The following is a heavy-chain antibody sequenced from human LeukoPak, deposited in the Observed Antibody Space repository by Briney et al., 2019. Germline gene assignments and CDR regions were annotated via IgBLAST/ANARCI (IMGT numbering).Heavy chain of an antibody. J-gene: IGHJ5*02. D-gene: IGHD2-2*01. CDR3: AKSRYCSSASCYGWNWFDP. Sequence: SETLSLTCTVSGGSISSGGYYWSWIRQHPGKGLEWIGYIYYSGSTYYNPSLKSRVTISVDTSKNQFSLKLSSVTAADTAVYYCAKSRYCSSASCYGWNWFDPWGQGTLVTVSS. V-gene: IGHV4-31*03. CDR1: GGSISSGGYY. CDR2: IYYSGST.